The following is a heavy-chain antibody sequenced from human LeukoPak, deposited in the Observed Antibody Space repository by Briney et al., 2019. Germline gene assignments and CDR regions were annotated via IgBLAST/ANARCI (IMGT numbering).Heavy chain of an antibody. J-gene: IGHJ4*02. CDR3: AKVGYDFWSGYTVYYFDY. CDR1: GFTFSSFA. CDR2: ISSSGSGT. D-gene: IGHD3-3*01. V-gene: IGHV3-23*01. Sequence: GGSLRLSCAASGFTFSSFAMSWVRQAPGKGLEWVSTISSSGSGTYYADSVKGRFTISRNNSNDALYLQMNSLRAEDTAVYYCAKVGYDFWSGYTVYYFDYWGQGTLVTVSS.